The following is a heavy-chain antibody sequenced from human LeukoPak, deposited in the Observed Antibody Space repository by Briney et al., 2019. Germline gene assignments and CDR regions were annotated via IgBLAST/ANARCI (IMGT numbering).Heavy chain of an antibody. V-gene: IGHV4-39*07. Sequence: SSETLSLTCTVSGGSISSGSYYWSWIRQPPGKGLEWIGEINHSGSTNYNPSLKSRVTISVDTSKNQFSLKLSSVTAADTAVYYCARRGSQGGFDYWGQGTLVTVSS. J-gene: IGHJ4*02. CDR1: GGSISSGSYY. CDR2: INHSGST. CDR3: ARRGSQGGFDY. D-gene: IGHD2-15*01.